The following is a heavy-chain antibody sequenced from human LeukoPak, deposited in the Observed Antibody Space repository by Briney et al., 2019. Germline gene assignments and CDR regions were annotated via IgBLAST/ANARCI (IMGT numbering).Heavy chain of an antibody. D-gene: IGHD1-14*01. J-gene: IGHJ4*02. V-gene: IGHV3-23*01. Sequence: GGSLRLSCAASGFTFSSDAMNWVRQAPGKGLEWVSAISPIGTRTYYADSVKGRFTISRDNSKNTLYLQMSSLRAQETAMYYCAKASTVLKPIDSWGQGSLVTVSS. CDR3: AKASTVLKPIDS. CDR2: ISPIGTRT. CDR1: GFTFSSDA.